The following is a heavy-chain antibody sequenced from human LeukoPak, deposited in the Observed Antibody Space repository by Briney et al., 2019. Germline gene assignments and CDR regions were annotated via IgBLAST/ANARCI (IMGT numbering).Heavy chain of an antibody. J-gene: IGHJ6*04. V-gene: IGHV3-23*01. CDR2: ISGSGGST. CDR3: AELGITMIGGV. CDR1: GFIFGNYG. D-gene: IGHD3-10*02. Sequence: GGSLRLSCAASGFIFGNYGMSWVRQAPGKGLEWVSVISGSGGSTYYTESVKGRFTISRDKSKNTLYLQMNSLRAEDTAVYYCAELGITMIGGVWGKGTTVTISS.